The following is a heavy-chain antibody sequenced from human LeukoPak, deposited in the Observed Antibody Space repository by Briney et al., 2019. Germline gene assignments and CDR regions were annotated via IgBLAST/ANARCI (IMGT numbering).Heavy chain of an antibody. CDR2: ISSNGGST. D-gene: IGHD3-22*01. CDR1: GFTFSSYA. V-gene: IGHV3-64*01. CDR3: ARGIYYYDSSGRNYYYYGRDV. Sequence: GGSLRLSCAASGFTFSSYAMHWVRQAPGKGLEYVSAISSNGGSTYYANSVKGRFTISRDNSKNTLYLQMGSLRAEDMAVYYCARGIYYYDSSGRNYYYYGRDVWGQGTTVTVSS. J-gene: IGHJ6*02.